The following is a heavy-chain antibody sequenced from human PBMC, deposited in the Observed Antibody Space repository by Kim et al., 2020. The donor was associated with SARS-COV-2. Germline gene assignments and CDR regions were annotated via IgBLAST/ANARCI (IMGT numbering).Heavy chain of an antibody. Sequence: GTANYAQKFQGRVTITADESTSTAYMELSSLRSEDTAVYYCATRYSTYFDYWGQGTLVTVSS. V-gene: IGHV1-69*01. CDR3: ATRYSTYFDY. D-gene: IGHD4-4*01. CDR2: GTA. J-gene: IGHJ4*02.